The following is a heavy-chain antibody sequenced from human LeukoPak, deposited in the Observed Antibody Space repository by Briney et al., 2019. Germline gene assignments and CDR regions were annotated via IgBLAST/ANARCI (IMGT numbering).Heavy chain of an antibody. CDR3: AREKSDAFDI. Sequence: PGGSLRLSCAASGFTFSSYAMSWVRQAPGTGLEWVSSISSSSSYIYYADSVKGRFTISRDNAKNSLYLQMNSLRAEDTAVYYCAREKSDAFDIWGQGTMVTVSS. J-gene: IGHJ3*02. CDR1: GFTFSSYA. V-gene: IGHV3-21*01. CDR2: ISSSSSYI.